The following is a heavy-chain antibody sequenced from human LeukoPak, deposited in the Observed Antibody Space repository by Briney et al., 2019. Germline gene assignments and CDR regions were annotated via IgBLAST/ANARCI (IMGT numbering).Heavy chain of an antibody. CDR3: ARVPALPFGAFAI. CDR1: GGSFSGYY. J-gene: IGHJ3*02. D-gene: IGHD1-26*01. CDR2: IHYSGSA. Sequence: SETLSLTCAVYGGSFSGYYWTWIRQPPGKGLVWIGEIHYSGSATYNPSLKSRVTISVDTSKNQFSLKLSSVTAADTAVYYCARVPALPFGAFAIWGQGTMVTVSS. V-gene: IGHV4-34*01.